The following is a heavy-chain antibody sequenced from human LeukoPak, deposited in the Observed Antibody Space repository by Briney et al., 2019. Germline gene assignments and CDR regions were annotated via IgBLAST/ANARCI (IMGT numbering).Heavy chain of an antibody. Sequence: GESLKISCWGSGFTFTNFFIGWVRQMPGKGLEWMGIIYPGDSDTRYSPSFQGQVTISADKSISTAYLQWSSLKASDTAMYYCARLSATIVGATMGFDYWGQGTLVTVSS. CDR1: GFTFTNFF. D-gene: IGHD1-26*01. CDR3: ARLSATIVGATMGFDY. CDR2: IYPGDSDT. V-gene: IGHV5-51*01. J-gene: IGHJ4*02.